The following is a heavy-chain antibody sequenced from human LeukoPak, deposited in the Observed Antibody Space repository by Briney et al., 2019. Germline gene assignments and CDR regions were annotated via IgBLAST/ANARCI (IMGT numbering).Heavy chain of an antibody. CDR1: GGSFSSYT. D-gene: IGHD5-24*01. V-gene: IGHV1-69*01. CDR2: IIPNYGAT. Sequence: SVKVSCKASGGSFSSYTINWVRQAPGQGLEWMGEIIPNYGATNYAQKFQGRVTISADSSTSTAYKELISLTSDDTAVYYCARDYTIKAPYFDYWGQGTLVTVSS. J-gene: IGHJ4*02. CDR3: ARDYTIKAPYFDY.